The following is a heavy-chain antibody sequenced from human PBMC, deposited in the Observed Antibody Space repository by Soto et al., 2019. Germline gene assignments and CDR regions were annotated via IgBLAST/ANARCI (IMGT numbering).Heavy chain of an antibody. CDR3: ARDYSYGLYYYYYYMDV. V-gene: IGHV1-46*01. CDR1: GYTFTSYY. D-gene: IGHD5-18*01. J-gene: IGHJ6*03. CDR2: INPSGGST. Sequence: GASVKVSCKSSGYTFTSYYMHWVRQAPGQGLEWMGIINPSGGSTKYSQKFQGRVTITRDTSASTAYMELSSLRSEDTAVYYCARDYSYGLYYYYYYMDVWGKGTTVTVSS.